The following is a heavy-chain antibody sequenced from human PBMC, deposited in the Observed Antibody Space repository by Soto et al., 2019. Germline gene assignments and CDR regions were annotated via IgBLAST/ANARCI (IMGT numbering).Heavy chain of an antibody. D-gene: IGHD6-13*01. CDR2: ISYDGSNK. V-gene: IGHV3-30-3*01. CDR1: EFTFSSYA. CDR3: ARVGSSSWYLPYFHY. Sequence: QVQLVESGGGVVQPGRSLRLSCAASEFTFSSYAMHWVRQAPGKGLEWVAVISYDGSNKYYADSVQGRFTISRDNSKNTLYLQMNSLRTEDTAVYHCARVGSSSWYLPYFHYLGQGTLVTASS. J-gene: IGHJ4*02.